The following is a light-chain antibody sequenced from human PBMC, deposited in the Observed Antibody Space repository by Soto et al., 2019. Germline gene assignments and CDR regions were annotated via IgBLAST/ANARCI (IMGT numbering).Light chain of an antibody. Sequence: QSVLTQPPSVSGAPGQRVTISCTGSSSNIGAGYDVHWYQQLPGRAPKRLIYGNTNRPSGVPDRFSGSKSGTSASLAITGLQAEDEADYYCLSFDSSLSVVFGGGTKLTVL. CDR2: GNT. CDR3: LSFDSSLSVV. CDR1: SSNIGAGYD. V-gene: IGLV1-40*01. J-gene: IGLJ2*01.